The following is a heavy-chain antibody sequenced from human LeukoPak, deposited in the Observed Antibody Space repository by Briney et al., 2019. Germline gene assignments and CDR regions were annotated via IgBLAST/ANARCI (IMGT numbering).Heavy chain of an antibody. CDR2: ISASGRTP. CDR3: AKDPGEHNY. V-gene: IGHV3-23*01. CDR1: GFSFSNFA. D-gene: IGHD2-21*01. J-gene: IGHJ4*02. Sequence: GGSLRLSCAASGFSFSNFAMSWVRQPPGKGLEWVSAISASGRTPDYAGSVKGRFTVSRDNAENTLYLQMDSLTAEDSAVYYCAKDPGEHNYWGQGTLVTVSS.